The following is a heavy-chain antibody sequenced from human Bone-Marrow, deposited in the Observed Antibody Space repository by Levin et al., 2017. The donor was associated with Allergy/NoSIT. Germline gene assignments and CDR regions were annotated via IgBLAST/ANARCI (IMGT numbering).Heavy chain of an antibody. CDR3: ATGTWHIVVVTASDAVDM. CDR1: GYTLTDLS. J-gene: IGHJ3*02. D-gene: IGHD2-21*02. V-gene: IGHV1-24*01. Sequence: ASVKVSCKVSGYTLTDLSMHWVRQAPGKGLEWMGGFHPEDAETIYAQKFQGRLTMTEDRSKDPAYMESSSLRSDDTAMYSCATGTWHIVVVTASDAVDMWGQGTMVTVSS. CDR2: FHPEDAET.